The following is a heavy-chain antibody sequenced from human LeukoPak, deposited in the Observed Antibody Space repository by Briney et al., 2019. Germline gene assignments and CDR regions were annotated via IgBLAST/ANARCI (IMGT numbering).Heavy chain of an antibody. V-gene: IGHV3-13*01. CDR1: GLTFSSYD. CDR2: IGTAGDT. Sequence: GGSLRLSCAASGLTFSSYDMHWVRQATGKGLEWVSAIGTAGDTYYPGSVKGRFTISRENAKNSLYLQMNSLRAGDTAVYYCAKGYCSSTSCFDAFDIWGQGTMVTVSS. J-gene: IGHJ3*02. CDR3: AKGYCSSTSCFDAFDI. D-gene: IGHD2-2*01.